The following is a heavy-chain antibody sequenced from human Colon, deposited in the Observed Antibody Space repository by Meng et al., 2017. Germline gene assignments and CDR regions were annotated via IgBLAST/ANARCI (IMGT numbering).Heavy chain of an antibody. CDR3: ARDLITFDY. CDR1: CFTFSVYY. D-gene: IGHD3-16*01. CDR2: ISSSGSTI. V-gene: IGHV3-11*01. Sequence: HVGRVGGGGGLVKPGGSLGLSCSSSCFTFSVYYMGGIREAPGKGLEWVSYISSSGSTIYYADSVKGRFTISRDNAKNSLYLQMNSLRAEDTAVYYCARDLITFDYWGQGTLVTVSS. J-gene: IGHJ4*02.